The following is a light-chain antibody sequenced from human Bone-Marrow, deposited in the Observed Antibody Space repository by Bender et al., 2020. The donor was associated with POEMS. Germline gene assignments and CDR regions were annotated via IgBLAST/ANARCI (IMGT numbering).Light chain of an antibody. V-gene: IGLV2-8*01. CDR1: SSDVGGYNY. CDR3: AVWDDSLNGWV. J-gene: IGLJ3*02. CDR2: EVT. Sequence: QSVLTQPPSASGSPGQSVTISCTGTSSDVGGYNYVSWYQQHPGKAPKLMIYEVTKRPSGVPARFSGSKSGNTASLTVSGLQSEDEADYYCAVWDDSLNGWVFGGGTKLTVL.